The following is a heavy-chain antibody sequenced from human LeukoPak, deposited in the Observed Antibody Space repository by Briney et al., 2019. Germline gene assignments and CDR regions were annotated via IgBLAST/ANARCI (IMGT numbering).Heavy chain of an antibody. CDR1: KFIFSHYW. V-gene: IGHV3-7*01. CDR3: AKDFPYYYDSSGYQSDAFDI. D-gene: IGHD3-22*01. Sequence: GGSLRLSCAASKFIFSHYWMSWVRQAPGKGLEWVAYIKKTGSETYYVDSVKGRFTITRDNARNSLFLQMTSLRAEDTAVYYCAKDFPYYYDSSGYQSDAFDIWGQGTMVTVSS. CDR2: IKKTGSET. J-gene: IGHJ3*02.